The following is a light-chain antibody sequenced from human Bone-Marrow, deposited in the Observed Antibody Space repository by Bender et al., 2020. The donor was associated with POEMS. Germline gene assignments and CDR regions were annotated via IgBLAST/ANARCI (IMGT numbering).Light chain of an antibody. CDR3: AVWDDSLNGWV. Sequence: QSALTQPRSVSGSPGQSVTISCTGTSSDVGGYGYVSWYQQHPSKAPKVMIYDVSRRPSGVPDRFSGSRSGTSASLAISGLQSEDEADYYCAVWDDSLNGWVFGGGTKLTVL. V-gene: IGLV2-11*01. CDR2: DVS. J-gene: IGLJ3*02. CDR1: SSDVGGYGY.